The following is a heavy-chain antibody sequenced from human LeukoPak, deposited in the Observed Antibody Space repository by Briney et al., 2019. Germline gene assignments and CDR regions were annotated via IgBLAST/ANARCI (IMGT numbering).Heavy chain of an antibody. CDR2: IYYSRST. V-gene: IGHV4-59*06. J-gene: IGHJ3*02. Sequence: PSETLSLTCTVSGGSISSYYWSWIRQHPGKGLEWIGYIYYSRSTYYNPSLKSRVTISVDTSKNQFSLKLSSVTAADTAVYYCARAPQYYDILTGYLDAFDIWGQGTMVTVSS. CDR3: ARAPQYYDILTGYLDAFDI. CDR1: GGSISSYY. D-gene: IGHD3-9*01.